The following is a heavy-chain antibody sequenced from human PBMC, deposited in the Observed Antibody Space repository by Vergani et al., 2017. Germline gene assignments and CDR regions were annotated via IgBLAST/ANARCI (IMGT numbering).Heavy chain of an antibody. Sequence: QVQLVESGGGVVQPGRSLRLSCAASGFTFSSYCMHWVRQAPGKGLEWVAVIYSGGSTYYPDSVKGRFTISRDNSKNTLYLQMNSLRAEDTAVYYCARVPDYGDYDWFDPWGQGTLVTVSS. CDR1: GFTFSSYC. V-gene: IGHV3-NL1*01. J-gene: IGHJ5*02. CDR3: ARVPDYGDYDWFDP. CDR2: IYSGGST. D-gene: IGHD4-17*01.